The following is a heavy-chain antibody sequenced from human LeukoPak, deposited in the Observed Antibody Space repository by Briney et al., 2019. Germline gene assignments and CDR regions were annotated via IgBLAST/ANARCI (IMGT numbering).Heavy chain of an antibody. CDR2: IYYSGST. Sequence: KTGGSLRLSCAASGFTFSSYAMSWVRQAPGKGLEWIGYIYYSGSTNYNPSLKSRVTISVDTSKNQFSLKLSSVTAADTAVYYCARHRGFLEWLGRYYGMDVWGQGTTVTVSS. CDR3: ARHRGFLEWLGRYYGMDV. J-gene: IGHJ6*02. CDR1: GFTFSSYA. V-gene: IGHV4-59*08. D-gene: IGHD3-3*01.